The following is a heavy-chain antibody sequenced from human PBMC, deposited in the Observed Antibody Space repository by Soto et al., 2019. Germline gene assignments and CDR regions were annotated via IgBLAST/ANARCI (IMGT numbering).Heavy chain of an antibody. CDR3: ARDSPVFYDSSGYYELDY. J-gene: IGHJ4*02. D-gene: IGHD3-22*01. CDR1: GFTFSSYG. V-gene: IGHV3-33*01. Sequence: PGGSLRLSCAASGFTFSSYGMHLVRQAPCKWLEWVAVIWYDGSNKYYADSVKGRFTISRDNSKNTLYLQMNSLRAEDTAVYYCARDSPVFYDSSGYYELDYWGQGTLVTVSS. CDR2: IWYDGSNK.